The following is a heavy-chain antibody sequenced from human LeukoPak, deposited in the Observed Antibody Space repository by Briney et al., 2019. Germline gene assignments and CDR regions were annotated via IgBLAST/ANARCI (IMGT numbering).Heavy chain of an antibody. D-gene: IGHD6-13*01. J-gene: IGHJ4*02. Sequence: ASVKVSCTASGYTFTGYYMHWVRQAPGQGLEWMGRINPNSGGTNYAQKFQGRVTMTRDTSISTAYMELCRLRFDDTAVYYCARQYSSPSNSDFDYWGQGTLVTVSS. CDR1: GYTFTGYY. CDR3: ARQYSSPSNSDFDY. CDR2: INPNSGGT. V-gene: IGHV1-2*06.